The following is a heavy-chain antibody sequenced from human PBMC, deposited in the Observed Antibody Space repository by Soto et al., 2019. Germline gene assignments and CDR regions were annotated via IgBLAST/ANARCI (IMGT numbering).Heavy chain of an antibody. CDR3: AHTPDFWSGYYPGFDY. J-gene: IGHJ4*02. CDR2: IYWNDDK. Sequence: GSGPTLVNPTQTLTLTCSFSGFSLSTSAAVGVGWVRQPPGKALEWLALIYWNDDKRYSPSLRSRLTITKDTSKKQVVLILTKVDPVDTATYYCAHTPDFWSGYYPGFDYWGLGTMVTVYS. V-gene: IGHV2-5*01. D-gene: IGHD3-3*01. CDR1: GFSLSTSAAVG.